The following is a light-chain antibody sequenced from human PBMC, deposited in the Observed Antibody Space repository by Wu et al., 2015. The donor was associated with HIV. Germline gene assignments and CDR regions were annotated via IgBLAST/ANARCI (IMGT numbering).Light chain of an antibody. CDR2: GAS. J-gene: IGKJ4*01. CDR3: QQYGSSPLT. Sequence: EIVLTQSPGTLSLSPGERATLSCRASQYVSSSYLAWYQQKPGQAPRLLIYGASSRATGIPDRFSGSGSGTDFTFTISRLEPEDFAVYYCQQYGSSPLTFGGGTKVEIK. CDR1: QYVSSSY. V-gene: IGKV3-20*01.